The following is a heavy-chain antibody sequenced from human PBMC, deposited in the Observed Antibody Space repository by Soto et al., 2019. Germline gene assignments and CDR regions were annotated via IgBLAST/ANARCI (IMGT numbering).Heavy chain of an antibody. V-gene: IGHV3-7*01. J-gene: IGHJ6*03. CDR3: XXXXXXWSYXXDV. D-gene: IGHD3-3*01. CDR2: IKQDGSEK. CDR1: GFTFSSYW. Sequence: GSLRLSCAASGFTFSSYWMSWVRQAPGKGLEWVANIKQDGSEKYYVDSVKDRFTISRDNAKNSLYLQMNSLRAEDTAVYYXXXXXXXWSYXXDVWGKGTTVXVSS.